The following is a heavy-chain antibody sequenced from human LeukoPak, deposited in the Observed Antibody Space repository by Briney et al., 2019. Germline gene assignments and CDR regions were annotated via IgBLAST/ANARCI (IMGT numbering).Heavy chain of an antibody. V-gene: IGHV3-48*01. CDR1: GFTFSSYS. D-gene: IGHD6-13*01. CDR2: ISSSSSTI. CDR3: ARLLSNPWSRAAASSPEDAFDI. J-gene: IGHJ3*02. Sequence: GGSLRLSCAASGFTFSSYSMNWVRQAPGKGLEWVSYISSSSSTIYCADSVKGRFTISRDNAKNSLYLQMNSLRAEDTAVYYCARLLSNPWSRAAASSPEDAFDIWGQGTMVTVSS.